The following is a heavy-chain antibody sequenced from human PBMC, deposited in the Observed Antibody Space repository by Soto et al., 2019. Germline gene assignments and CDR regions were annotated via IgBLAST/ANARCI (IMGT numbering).Heavy chain of an antibody. D-gene: IGHD2-15*01. CDR3: ARGVVVAADFDY. Sequence: QVQLQESGPGLVKPSETLSHTCTVSGGSMSSYYWSWIRQPPRKGLEWIGYIYYSGSTNYNPSLKSRVTISVDTSKNQFSLQLSSVTAADTAVYYCARGVVVAADFDYWGQGTLVTVSS. CDR1: GGSMSSYY. V-gene: IGHV4-59*01. J-gene: IGHJ4*02. CDR2: IYYSGST.